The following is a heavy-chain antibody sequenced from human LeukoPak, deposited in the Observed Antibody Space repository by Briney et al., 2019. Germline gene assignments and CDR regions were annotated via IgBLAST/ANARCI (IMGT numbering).Heavy chain of an antibody. D-gene: IGHD6-19*01. CDR3: ARDRARIAVAAAVGAFDI. J-gene: IGHJ3*02. V-gene: IGHV4-31*03. Sequence: SETLSLTCTVPGGSISSGGYYWSWIRQHPGKGLEWIGYIYYSGSTYYNPSLKSRVTISVDTSKNQFSLKLSSVTAADTAVYYCARDRARIAVAAAVGAFDIWGQGTMVTVSS. CDR2: IYYSGST. CDR1: GGSISSGGYY.